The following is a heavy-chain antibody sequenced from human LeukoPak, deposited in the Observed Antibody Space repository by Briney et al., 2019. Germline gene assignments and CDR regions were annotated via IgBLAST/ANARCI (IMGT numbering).Heavy chain of an antibody. CDR2: IWYDGSNK. CDR3: ARVRGLDTGYFDY. D-gene: IGHD3-10*01. V-gene: IGHV3-33*01. Sequence: QPGGSLRLSCAASKFTFSSYGMHWVRQAPGKGLEWVALIWYDGSNKYYSDSVKGRFTISRDNPKNTLFLQMDSLRAEDTAVYYCARVRGLDTGYFDYWGPGTLVTVSS. CDR1: KFTFSSYG. J-gene: IGHJ4*02.